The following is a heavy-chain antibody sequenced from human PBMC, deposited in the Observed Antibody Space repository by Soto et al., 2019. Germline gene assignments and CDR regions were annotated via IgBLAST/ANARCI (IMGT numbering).Heavy chain of an antibody. D-gene: IGHD2-15*01. V-gene: IGHV1-3*01. J-gene: IGHJ4*02. Sequence: ASVKVSCKASGYTFTSYAMHWVRQAPGQRLEWMGWINAGNGNTKYSQKFQGRVTITRDTSASTAYMELSSLRSEDTAVYYCARPGVVVVAAPTHFDYWGQGTLVTVSS. CDR3: ARPGVVVVAAPTHFDY. CDR2: INAGNGNT. CDR1: GYTFTSYA.